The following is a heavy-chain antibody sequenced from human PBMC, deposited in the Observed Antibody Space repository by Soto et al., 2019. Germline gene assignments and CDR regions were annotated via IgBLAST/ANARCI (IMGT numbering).Heavy chain of an antibody. CDR1: GFTFSSYG. CDR3: AIDSAAHNHDAFDI. D-gene: IGHD6-6*01. CDR2: IWYDGSNK. V-gene: IGHV3-33*01. J-gene: IGHJ3*02. Sequence: QVQLVESGGGVVQPGRSLRLSCAASGFTFSSYGMHWVRQAQGKGLEWVAVIWYDGSNKYYADSVKGRFTISRDNSKNTLYLQMNSLRAEDTAVYYCAIDSAAHNHDAFDIWGQGTMVTVSS.